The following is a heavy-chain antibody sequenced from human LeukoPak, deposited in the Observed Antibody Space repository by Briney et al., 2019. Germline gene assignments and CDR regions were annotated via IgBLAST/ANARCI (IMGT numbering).Heavy chain of an antibody. CDR2: ISSSGGTI. J-gene: IGHJ3*02. CDR1: GFTFSDYY. Sequence: GGSLRLSCAASGFTFSDYYMSWIRQAPGKGLEWVSYISSSGGTIYYADSVKGRYTISRDNAKNLLYLQMNSLRAEDTAVYYCARRYCSRTSCFWAFDIWGQGTLVSVSS. V-gene: IGHV3-11*01. D-gene: IGHD2-2*01. CDR3: ARRYCSRTSCFWAFDI.